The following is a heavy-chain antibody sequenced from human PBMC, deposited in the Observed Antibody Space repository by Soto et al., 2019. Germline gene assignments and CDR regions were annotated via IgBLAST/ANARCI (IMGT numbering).Heavy chain of an antibody. CDR2: ISPYNGHT. D-gene: IGHD2-15*01. J-gene: IGHJ6*02. V-gene: IGHV1-18*01. CDR1: GFTFVTYG. Sequence: QVQLVQSGAEVKKPGASVKVSCKASGFTFVTYGITWVRQAPGQGLEWRGWISPYNGHTIYAQKFQGRVTMTTDTSPRRVYVELRRLRSDDTAVYYCAREQRLLTGEYSSGMEVWGQGTTVTVSS. CDR3: AREQRLLTGEYSSGMEV.